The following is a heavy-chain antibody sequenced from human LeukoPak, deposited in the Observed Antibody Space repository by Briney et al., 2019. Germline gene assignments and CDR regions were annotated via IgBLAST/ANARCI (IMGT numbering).Heavy chain of an antibody. V-gene: IGHV3-7*01. Sequence: GGSLRLSCADAGFTFSNSWMGWVRQAPGKGLEWVANVQHIGGETYYVDSVKGRFTISRDNAKNSVYLQMNSLGADDTAVYYCAREAEEAFDIWGQGTMVTVSS. CDR3: AREAEEAFDI. J-gene: IGHJ3*02. CDR2: VQHIGGET. CDR1: GFTFSNSW. D-gene: IGHD1-14*01.